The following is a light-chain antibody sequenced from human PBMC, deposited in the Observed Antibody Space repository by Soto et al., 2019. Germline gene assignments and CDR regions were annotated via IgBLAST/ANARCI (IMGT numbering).Light chain of an antibody. Sequence: QLVLTQPPSVSGTPGQRVTISCSGSTSNIGTNTVNWFQHLPGTAPKLLIYTNDQRPSGVPDRFSGSRSGTSASLAISGLQSEDEAHYYCATWDDSVYVFGTGTKLTVL. CDR2: TND. CDR1: TSNIGTNT. CDR3: ATWDDSVYV. J-gene: IGLJ1*01. V-gene: IGLV1-44*01.